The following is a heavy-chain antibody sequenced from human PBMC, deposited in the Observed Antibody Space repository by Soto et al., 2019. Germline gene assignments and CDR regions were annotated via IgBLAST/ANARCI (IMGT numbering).Heavy chain of an antibody. CDR2: INPDNGDT. V-gene: IGHV1-18*01. CDR3: ARGVRVSACLYYDMDV. J-gene: IGHJ6*03. Sequence: QVQLVQSGAEVKKPGASLKVSCKASGYTFSNFGVSWVRQAPGQGLEWIGWINPDNGDTNYGQKFQGRATMTTDTCTNSAYMEVRGLRSDDTAVYYCARGVRVSACLYYDMDVWGEGTTVTVSS. D-gene: IGHD3-10*02. CDR1: GYTFSNFG.